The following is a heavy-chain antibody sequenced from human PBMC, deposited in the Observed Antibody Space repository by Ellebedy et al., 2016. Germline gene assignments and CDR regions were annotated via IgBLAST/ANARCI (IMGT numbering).Heavy chain of an antibody. CDR3: AQADTGFNWLNP. CDR1: GDSVSSGNKF. CDR2: IYYTGSS. D-gene: IGHD3-9*01. J-gene: IGHJ5*02. Sequence: SETLSLXCTVSGDSVSSGNKFWSWIRQPPGKGLEWIGYIYYTGSSHYNPSLTSRVTISLDTSKNQFALNLTSVTAADAAVHYCAQADTGFNWLNPWGPGTLVTVSS. V-gene: IGHV4-61*01.